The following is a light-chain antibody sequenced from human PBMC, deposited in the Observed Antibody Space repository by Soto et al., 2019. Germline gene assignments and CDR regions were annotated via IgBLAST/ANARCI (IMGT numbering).Light chain of an antibody. Sequence: EIVLTQSPGTLSLSPGERATLSCRASQSVGDNSLTWYQQKPGQAPRLLFYGASNRATGIPDRFSGSGSGTDFTLTISRLEPEDVAVYYCQQYSSAPRMFGQGTKVEIK. CDR3: QQYSSAPRM. V-gene: IGKV3-20*01. J-gene: IGKJ1*01. CDR1: QSVGDNS. CDR2: GAS.